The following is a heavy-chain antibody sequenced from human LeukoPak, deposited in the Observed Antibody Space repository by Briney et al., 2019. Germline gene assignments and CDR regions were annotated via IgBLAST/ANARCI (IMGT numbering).Heavy chain of an antibody. Sequence: NPSETLSLTCTVSGGSISSYYWSWIRQPPGKGLEWIGYIYHSGSANYNPSLKSRVTISVDTSKNQFSLRLSSVTAADTAVYYCARESETTLGGYFFGMDVWGQGTLVTVSS. V-gene: IGHV4-59*01. J-gene: IGHJ6*02. CDR3: ARESETTLGGYFFGMDV. CDR1: GGSISSYY. CDR2: IYHSGSA. D-gene: IGHD3-16*01.